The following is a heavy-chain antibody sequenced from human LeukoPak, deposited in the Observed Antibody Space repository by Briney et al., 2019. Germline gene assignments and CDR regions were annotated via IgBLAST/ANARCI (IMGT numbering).Heavy chain of an antibody. J-gene: IGHJ4*02. CDR1: GFTFDDYT. D-gene: IGHD3-9*01. CDR2: VSWNSGNI. CDR3: ARDFDERGG. Sequence: GGSLRLSCAASGFTFDDYTIHWVRQVPGKGLEWVSRVSWNSGNIGYADSVKGRFTISRDNAKNTLYLQMNSLRAEDTAVYYCARDFDERGGWGQGTLVTVSS. V-gene: IGHV3-9*01.